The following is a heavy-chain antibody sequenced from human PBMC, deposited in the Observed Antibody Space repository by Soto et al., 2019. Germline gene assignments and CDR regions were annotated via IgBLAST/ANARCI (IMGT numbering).Heavy chain of an antibody. CDR1: GGSISSYY. J-gene: IGHJ4*02. V-gene: IGHV4-59*08. CDR2: IYYSGST. D-gene: IGHD1-26*01. CDR3: ARRYGSALDY. Sequence: QVQLQESGPGLVKPSETLSLTCTVSGGSISSYYWSWIRQPPRKGLEWVGYIYYSGSTNYNPSLTSGVTISVDTSNNQFSLKLSSVTAADTAVYYCARRYGSALDYWGQGTLVTVSS.